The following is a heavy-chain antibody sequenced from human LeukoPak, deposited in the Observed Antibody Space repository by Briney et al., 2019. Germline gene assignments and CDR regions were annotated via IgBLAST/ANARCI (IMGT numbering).Heavy chain of an antibody. J-gene: IGHJ4*02. CDR1: GYRFTSYY. CDR3: ARGTPGYSSV. D-gene: IGHD6-19*01. CDR2: INPSGGT. V-gene: IGHV1-46*01. Sequence: ASVKVSCKAFGYRFTSYYVHLVRQAPGQGLEWMGIINPSGGTNYAQKFQGRVTMTRDTSTSTVYMELSSLRSEQTAVYYCARGTPGYSSVWGQGTLVTVSS.